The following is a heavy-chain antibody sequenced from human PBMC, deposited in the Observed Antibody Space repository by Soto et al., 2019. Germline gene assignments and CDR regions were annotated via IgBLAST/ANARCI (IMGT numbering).Heavy chain of an antibody. V-gene: IGHV3-23*01. D-gene: IGHD2-21*02. CDR2: IGASGDIT. J-gene: IGHJ4*02. CDR1: VFSFTNFA. CDR3: AKDDFTDRGDDYFDY. Sequence: GASLRLSCAASVFSFTNFAMSWVLQAPGKGLEWVAGIGASGDITWYADSVKGRLSISRDNSKNTLYLQLNSLRFEDTAVYYCAKDDFTDRGDDYFDYWGPGTLVTVSS.